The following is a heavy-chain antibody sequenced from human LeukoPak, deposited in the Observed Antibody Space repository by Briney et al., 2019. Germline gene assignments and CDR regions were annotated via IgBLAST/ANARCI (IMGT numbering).Heavy chain of an antibody. D-gene: IGHD3-22*01. CDR3: AKDDGYDSSGTFHI. CDR1: GFTFDDYA. Sequence: PGRSLRLSCAASGFTFDDYAMHWVRQAPGKGLEWVSGISWNSGSIGYADSVKGRFTISRDNAKNSLYLQMNSLRAEDTALYYCAKDDGYDSSGTFHIWGQGTMVTVSS. V-gene: IGHV3-9*01. J-gene: IGHJ3*02. CDR2: ISWNSGSI.